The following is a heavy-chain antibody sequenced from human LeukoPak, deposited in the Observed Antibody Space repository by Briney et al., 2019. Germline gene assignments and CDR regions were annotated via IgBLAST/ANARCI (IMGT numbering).Heavy chain of an antibody. J-gene: IGHJ4*02. CDR3: ARGALFVDY. CDR1: GGSISSYY. Sequence: SETLSLTCTVSGGSISSYYWSWIRQPPGKGLEWIGYIYYSGSTNYNPFLKSRVTISVDTSKNQFSLKLSSVTAADTAVYYCARGALFVDYWGQGTLVTVSS. V-gene: IGHV4-59*01. CDR2: IYYSGST. D-gene: IGHD3-10*02.